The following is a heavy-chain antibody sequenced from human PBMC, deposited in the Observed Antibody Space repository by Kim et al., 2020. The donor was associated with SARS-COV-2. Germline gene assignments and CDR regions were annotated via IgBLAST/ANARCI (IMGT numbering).Heavy chain of an antibody. CDR1: GGTFSSYA. V-gene: IGHV1-69*04. D-gene: IGHD2-15*01. Sequence: SVKVSCKASGGTFSSYAISWVRQAPGQGLEWMGRIIPILGIANYAQKFQGRVTITADKSTSTAYMELSSLRSEDTAVYYCASLVVVAALDAFDIWGQGTMVTVSS. CDR3: ASLVVVAALDAFDI. J-gene: IGHJ3*02. CDR2: IIPILGIA.